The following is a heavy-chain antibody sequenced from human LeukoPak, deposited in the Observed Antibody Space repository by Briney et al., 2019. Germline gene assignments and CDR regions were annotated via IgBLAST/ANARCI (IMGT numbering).Heavy chain of an antibody. D-gene: IGHD2-15*01. CDR3: ARGYCSGGSCYSAFDI. J-gene: IGHJ3*02. CDR1: GYIFTDYY. V-gene: IGHV1/OR15-1*04. CDR2: INPNNGNT. Sequence: ASVKVSCKASGYIFTDYYMHWVRQAPGQELGWMGRINPNNGNTNYAQKLQGRVTVTTDTSTSTAYMELRCLRSDDTAVYYCARGYCSGGSCYSAFDIWGQGTMVTVSS.